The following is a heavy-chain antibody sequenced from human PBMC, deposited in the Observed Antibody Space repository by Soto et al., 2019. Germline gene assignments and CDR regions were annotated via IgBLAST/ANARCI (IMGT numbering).Heavy chain of an antibody. CDR1: GDSISSSNYF. CDR2: IFYSGST. CDR3: AKTYGWLEFEH. D-gene: IGHD6-19*01. Sequence: SETLSLTCTVSGDSISSSNYFWGWIRQPPGKGLEWIGTIFYSGSTYYNPSLKSRVTISVDTSKNQFSLRLISVTAADTALYYWAKTYGWLEFEHWGQGSLVTVSS. V-gene: IGHV4-39*01. J-gene: IGHJ4*02.